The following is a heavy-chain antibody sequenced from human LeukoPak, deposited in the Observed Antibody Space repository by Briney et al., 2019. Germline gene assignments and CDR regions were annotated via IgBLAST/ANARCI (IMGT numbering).Heavy chain of an antibody. CDR2: IYHSVST. J-gene: IGHJ4*02. CDR1: GGSISRGGYS. Sequence: PSETLSLTCGVSGGSISRGGYSWSWVRQPAGKGLEWIGYIYHSVSTYDNPSLKSRVTISVDRSKIQFSLKLSSVTAADTAVYYCARGKYDFWSGYPYYFDYWGQGTLGTVSS. D-gene: IGHD3-3*01. V-gene: IGHV4-30-2*01. CDR3: ARGKYDFWSGYPYYFDY.